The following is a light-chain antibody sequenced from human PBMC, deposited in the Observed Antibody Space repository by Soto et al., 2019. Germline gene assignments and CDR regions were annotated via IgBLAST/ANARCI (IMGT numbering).Light chain of an antibody. J-gene: IGLJ1*01. CDR1: SSGVGSYNY. CDR2: DVS. Sequence: CDRTQPASVTGSPGESITISCTGTSSGVGSYNYVSWYQHHPGKAPKLMIYDVSNRPSGVSNRFSGSKSGNTASLTISGLQPEDEADYYCSSYTTSNTRQIVFGTGTKVTVL. V-gene: IGLV2-14*03. CDR3: SSYTTSNTRQIV.